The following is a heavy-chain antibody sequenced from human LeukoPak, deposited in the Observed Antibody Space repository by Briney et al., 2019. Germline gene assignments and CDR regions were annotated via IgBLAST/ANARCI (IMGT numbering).Heavy chain of an antibody. V-gene: IGHV1-18*01. CDR1: GYAFTSYG. Sequence: ASVKVSCKASGYAFTSYGISWVRQAPGQGLEWMGWISAYNGNTNYAQKLQGRVTMTTDTSTSTAYMELRSLRSDDTAVYYRARDDTSSGSRVPAAFDIWGQGTMVTVSS. CDR2: ISAYNGNT. J-gene: IGHJ3*02. CDR3: ARDDTSSGSRVPAAFDI. D-gene: IGHD1-26*01.